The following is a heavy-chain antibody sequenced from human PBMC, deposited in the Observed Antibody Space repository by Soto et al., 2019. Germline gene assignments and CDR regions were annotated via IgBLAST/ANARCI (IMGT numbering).Heavy chain of an antibody. CDR1: GFIFSDYY. CDR2: ISNSGSPI. J-gene: IGHJ2*01. CDR3: ARHFVATGGRYFDL. D-gene: IGHD6-13*01. Sequence: LRLSCAASGFIFSDYYMSWIRQAPGKGLEWISYISNSGSPIDYADSVKGRFTISRDNAKKSLYLQMNSLRAEDTAVYYCARHFVATGGRYFDLWGRGTLVTVSS. V-gene: IGHV3-11*01.